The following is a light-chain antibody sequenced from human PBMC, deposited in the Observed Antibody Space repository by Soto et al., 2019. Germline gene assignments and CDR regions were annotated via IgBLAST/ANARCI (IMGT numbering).Light chain of an antibody. CDR1: QSLRNNY. J-gene: IGKJ4*01. CDR3: QQFNNSPLT. Sequence: EIVLTQSPGTLSLSPGERATLSCRASQSLRNNYLAWYQQKPGQTPRLLIHSASSRATGIPDRFSGSGSGTDFTLTISRLETEDFAVYYCQQFNNSPLTFGGGTKVDIK. V-gene: IGKV3-20*01. CDR2: SAS.